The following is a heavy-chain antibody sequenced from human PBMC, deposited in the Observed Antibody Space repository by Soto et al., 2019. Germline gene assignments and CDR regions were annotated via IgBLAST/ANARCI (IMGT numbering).Heavy chain of an antibody. CDR1: GYTFNIYG. D-gene: IGHD2-2*01. V-gene: IGHV1-18*01. Sequence: QVHLVQSGTEVKKPGASVTVSCKTSGYTFNIYGITWVRQAPGQGLEWMGWISTYNGAANYAQNLQGRVTMTADTSTSTAYMELRSLRSDDTAVYYCARRGRYCSSSSCYYDAFDIWGQGTKVTVSP. CDR3: ARRGRYCSSSSCYYDAFDI. CDR2: ISTYNGAA. J-gene: IGHJ3*02.